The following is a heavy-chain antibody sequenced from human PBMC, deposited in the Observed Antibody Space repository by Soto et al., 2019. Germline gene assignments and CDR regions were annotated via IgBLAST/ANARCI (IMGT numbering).Heavy chain of an antibody. J-gene: IGHJ4*02. V-gene: IGHV3-33*01. D-gene: IGHD3-16*01. CDR3: AGDGVGATAFWGYLDY. CDR1: GFTFSGYG. Sequence: QVQLVESGGGVVQPGRSLRLSCVASGFTFSGYGMHWVRQAPGKGLEWVAIIRSDGSNIYYADSVRGRFAISRDNSKNTVSRQMDSLGAEDTAVYYCAGDGVGATAFWGYLDYWGQGALVRVSS. CDR2: IRSDGSNI.